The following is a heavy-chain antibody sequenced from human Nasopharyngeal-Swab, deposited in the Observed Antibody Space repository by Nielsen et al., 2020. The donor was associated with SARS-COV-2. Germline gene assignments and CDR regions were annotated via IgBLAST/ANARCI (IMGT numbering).Heavy chain of an antibody. J-gene: IGHJ4*02. V-gene: IGHV3-23*01. CDR1: GFTFSDYA. CDR3: AKDSGLAVVAAATPAYY. D-gene: IGHD2-15*01. Sequence: GESLKISCAASGFTFSDYAMTWVRQAPGKGLEWVSIISDRGGMTKYADSVKGRFTISRDNSKNTLYLQMNSLRAEDTAVYYCAKDSGLAVVAAATPAYYWGQGTLVIVSS. CDR2: ISDRGGMT.